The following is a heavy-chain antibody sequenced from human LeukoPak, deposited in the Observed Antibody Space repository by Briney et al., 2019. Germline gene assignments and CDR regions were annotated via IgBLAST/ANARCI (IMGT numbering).Heavy chain of an antibody. J-gene: IGHJ3*02. D-gene: IGHD6-19*01. V-gene: IGHV4-59*12. CDR2: IYYSGST. Sequence: SETLSLTCTVSGGSISSYYWSWIRQPPGKGLEWIGYIYYSGSTNYNPSLKSRVTISVDTSKNQFSLKLSSVTAADTAVYYCARDLQWLAYDIWGQGTMVTVSS. CDR1: GGSISSYY. CDR3: ARDLQWLAYDI.